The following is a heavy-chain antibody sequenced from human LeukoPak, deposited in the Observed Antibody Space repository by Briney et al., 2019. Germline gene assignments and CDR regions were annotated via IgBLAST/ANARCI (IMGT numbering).Heavy chain of an antibody. CDR1: GFTFNNAW. V-gene: IGHV3-72*01. D-gene: IGHD2-21*02. Sequence: GGSLRLSCAASGFTFNNAWMSWVRQISGKGLEWVGRSRNKAKSYTTDYAASVKGRFSITRDDSKNSLYLQMNSLKAEDTAVYYCASPGVTATPSDYWGQGTLVTVSS. CDR3: ASPGVTATPSDY. CDR2: SRNKAKSYTT. J-gene: IGHJ4*02.